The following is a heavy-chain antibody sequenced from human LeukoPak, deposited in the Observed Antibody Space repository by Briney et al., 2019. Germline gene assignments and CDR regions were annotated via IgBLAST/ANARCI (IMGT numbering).Heavy chain of an antibody. D-gene: IGHD4-23*01. CDR3: AKTGVGTRGYGGNHPDAFDI. Sequence: PGGSLRLSCAASGFTFSSYAMSWVRQAPGKGLEWVSAISGSGGSTYYADSVKGRFTISRDNSKNTLYLQMNSLRAEDTAVYYCAKTGVGTRGYGGNHPDAFDIWGQGTMVTVSS. J-gene: IGHJ3*02. CDR1: GFTFSSYA. V-gene: IGHV3-23*01. CDR2: ISGSGGST.